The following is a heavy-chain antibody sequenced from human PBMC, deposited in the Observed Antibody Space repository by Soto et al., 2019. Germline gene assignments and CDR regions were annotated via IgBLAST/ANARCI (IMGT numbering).Heavy chain of an antibody. V-gene: IGHV1-2*04. CDR2: INPNSGGT. Sequence: ASVKVSCKASGYTFTGYYMHWVRQAPGQRLEWKGWINPNSGGTNYAQKFQGWVTMTRDTSISTAYMELSRLRSDDTAVYYCARTYCSGGSCYSDDAFDIWGQGTMVTVSS. J-gene: IGHJ3*02. CDR1: GYTFTGYY. CDR3: ARTYCSGGSCYSDDAFDI. D-gene: IGHD2-15*01.